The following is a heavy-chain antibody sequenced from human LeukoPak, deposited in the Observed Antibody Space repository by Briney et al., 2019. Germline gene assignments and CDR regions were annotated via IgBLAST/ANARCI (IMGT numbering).Heavy chain of an antibody. CDR3: ARASHSSGWLDYFDY. CDR1: GYTVSSNY. J-gene: IGHJ4*02. V-gene: IGHV3-53*01. CDR2: IYSGGST. Sequence: GGSLRLSCAASGYTVSSNYMSWVRQAPGKGLEWVSVIYSGGSTYYADSVKGRFTISRDNSKNTLYLQMNSLRAEDTAVYYCARASHSSGWLDYFDYWGQGTLVSVSS. D-gene: IGHD6-19*01.